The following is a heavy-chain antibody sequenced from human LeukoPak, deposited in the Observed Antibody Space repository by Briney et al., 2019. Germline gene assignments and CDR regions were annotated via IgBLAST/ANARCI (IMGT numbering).Heavy chain of an antibody. CDR2: INPNSGGT. CDR3: ARGGEGPHQPFDY. J-gene: IGHJ4*02. V-gene: IGHV1-2*02. CDR1: GYTFTGYY. D-gene: IGHD7-27*01. Sequence: GASVKVSCKASGYTFTGYYMHWVRQAPGQGLEWMGWINPNSGGTSYAQKFQGRVTMTRDTSISTAYMELSRLRSDDTAVYYCARGGEGPHQPFDYWGQGTLVTVSS.